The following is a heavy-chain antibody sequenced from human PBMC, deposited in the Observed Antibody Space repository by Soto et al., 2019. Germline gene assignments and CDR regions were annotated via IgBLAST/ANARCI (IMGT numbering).Heavy chain of an antibody. Sequence: QVQLVESGGGVFQRGRSLRLSCSASGFTFSSYGMHWVRHAPGKGLEWVAVISYDGSDKYYADSVKGRFTISRDNSNNTLYLQMDSLRAEDTAVYYCAKGVVVPTTYFQHWGQGTLVTVSS. CDR3: AKGVVVPTTYFQH. D-gene: IGHD2-15*01. CDR2: ISYDGSDK. V-gene: IGHV3-30*18. J-gene: IGHJ1*01. CDR1: GFTFSSYG.